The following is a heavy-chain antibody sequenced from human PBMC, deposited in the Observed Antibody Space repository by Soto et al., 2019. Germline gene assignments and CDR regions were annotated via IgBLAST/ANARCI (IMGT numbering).Heavy chain of an antibody. J-gene: IGHJ4*02. D-gene: IGHD5-18*01. Sequence: QVQLGQSGAEVKKPGDSVKVSCKASGYTFTRDGISWVRQAPGQGLEWMGWISAYNGNTNYAQKLQGTVTMTTDTSTSTAYMELRSLRSDDTAVYYCASSLLVGYGLEGESDWGQGTLVTVSS. CDR3: ASSLLVGYGLEGESD. CDR1: GYTFTRDG. V-gene: IGHV1-18*01. CDR2: ISAYNGNT.